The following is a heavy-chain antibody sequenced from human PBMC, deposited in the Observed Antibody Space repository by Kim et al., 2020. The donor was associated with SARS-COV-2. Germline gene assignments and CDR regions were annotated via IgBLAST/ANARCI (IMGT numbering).Heavy chain of an antibody. Sequence: GESLKISCKGSGYSFTSYWIGWVRQMPGKGLEWMGIIYPGDSDTRYSPSFQGQVTISADKSISTAYLQWSSLKASDTAMYYCARQGEYDYVWGSYRTSYYYYGMDVWGQGTTVTVSS. CDR2: IYPGDSDT. J-gene: IGHJ6*02. CDR3: ARQGEYDYVWGSYRTSYYYYGMDV. V-gene: IGHV5-51*01. D-gene: IGHD3-16*02. CDR1: GYSFTSYW.